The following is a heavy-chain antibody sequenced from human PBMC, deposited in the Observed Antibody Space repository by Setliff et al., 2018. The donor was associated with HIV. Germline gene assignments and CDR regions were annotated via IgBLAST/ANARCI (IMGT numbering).Heavy chain of an antibody. D-gene: IGHD2-15*01. Sequence: ASVKVSCKASGYTFSDYYLHWVRQAPGQAIEWMGWINPLSDATKFSHKFQGRVTMTRDTSISTAYMELSRLRTDDTAMYYCVRQYCRSGTCDFLDYWGQGTLVTVSS. CDR1: GYTFSDYY. CDR3: VRQYCRSGTCDFLDY. CDR2: INPLSDAT. J-gene: IGHJ4*02. V-gene: IGHV1-2*02.